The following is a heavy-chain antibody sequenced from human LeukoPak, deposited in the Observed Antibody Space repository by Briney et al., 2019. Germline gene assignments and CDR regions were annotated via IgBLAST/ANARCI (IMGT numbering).Heavy chain of an antibody. V-gene: IGHV4-31*03. CDR3: ARDDGIQGDI. J-gene: IGHJ3*02. D-gene: IGHD1-26*01. Sequence: SQTLSLTCTVSGGSISSGGYYWSWIRQHPGKGLEWIGYIYYSGSTYYNPPLKSRVTISVDTSKNQFSLKLSSVTAADTAVYYCARDDGIQGDIWGQGTMVTVSS. CDR1: GGSISSGGYY. CDR2: IYYSGST.